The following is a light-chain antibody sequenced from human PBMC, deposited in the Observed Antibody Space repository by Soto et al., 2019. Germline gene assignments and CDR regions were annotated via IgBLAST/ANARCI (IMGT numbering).Light chain of an antibody. J-gene: IGKJ1*01. CDR3: QQYGSSPTWT. CDR1: QSVSSSY. V-gene: IGKV3-20*01. Sequence: EIVLTQSPGTLSFSPGERATLSCRASQSVSSSYLAWYQQKPGQAPRLLIYVASSRATGIPDRFSGSGSGTDFTLTISRLEPEDFAVYYCQQYGSSPTWTFGQGTKVEIK. CDR2: VAS.